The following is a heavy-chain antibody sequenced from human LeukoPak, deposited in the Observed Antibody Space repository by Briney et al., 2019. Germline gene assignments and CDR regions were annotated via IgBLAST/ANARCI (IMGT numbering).Heavy chain of an antibody. J-gene: IGHJ4*02. CDR2: IIPIFDTA. D-gene: IGHD5-24*01. CDR3: ARVGALRDGYNQPFDY. CDR1: GGTFSSSA. Sequence: SVKVSCKASGGTFSSSAISWVRQAPGQGLEWMGGIIPIFDTANYAQKFQGRVTITADESTSTAYMELSSLRSEDTAVYYCARVGALRDGYNQPFDYWGQGTLVTVSS. V-gene: IGHV1-69*13.